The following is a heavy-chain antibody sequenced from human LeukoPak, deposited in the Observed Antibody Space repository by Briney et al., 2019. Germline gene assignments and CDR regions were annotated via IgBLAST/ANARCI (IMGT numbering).Heavy chain of an antibody. D-gene: IGHD3-22*01. V-gene: IGHV1-24*01. CDR1: GYTLTELS. CDR3: ATDLHDSSGYYWNY. CDR2: FDPEDGET. J-gene: IGHJ4*01. Sequence: ASVKVSCKVSGYTLTELSMHWVRQAPGKGLEWMGGFDPEDGETIYAQKFQGRVTMTEDTSTDTAYMELSSLRSEDTAVYYCATDLHDSSGYYWNYWGQGTLVTVSS.